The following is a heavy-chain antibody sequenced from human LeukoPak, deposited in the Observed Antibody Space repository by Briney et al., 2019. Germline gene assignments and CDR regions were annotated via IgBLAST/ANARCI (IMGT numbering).Heavy chain of an antibody. D-gene: IGHD3-16*01. J-gene: IGHJ4*02. CDR2: IDHSGST. CDR1: GESFSGYY. CDR3: ASWGSNGLDY. Sequence: KPSETLSLTCAVYGESFSGYYWSWIRQPPGKGLEWIGEIDHSGSTTYNPSLKSRVTISVDTSKNQFSLKLSSVTAADTAVYYCASWGSNGLDYWGQGTLVTVSS. V-gene: IGHV4-34*01.